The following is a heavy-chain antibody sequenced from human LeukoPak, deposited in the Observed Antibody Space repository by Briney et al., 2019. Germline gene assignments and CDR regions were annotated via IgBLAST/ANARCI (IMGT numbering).Heavy chain of an antibody. CDR1: GYTFTGFY. J-gene: IGHJ4*02. D-gene: IGHD3-22*01. Sequence: ASVKVSCKASGYTFTGFYIHWVRQAPGQGLEWMGWINTNNGGTNYAEKFQGRVTMTRDTSITTAYMELSGLTSDDTAVYYCARFYDSTGYFLDYWGQGTLVTVSS. V-gene: IGHV1-2*02. CDR2: INTNNGGT. CDR3: ARFYDSTGYFLDY.